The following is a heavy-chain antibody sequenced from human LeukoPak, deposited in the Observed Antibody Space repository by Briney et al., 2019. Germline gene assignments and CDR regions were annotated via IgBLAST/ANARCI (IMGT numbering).Heavy chain of an antibody. CDR3: ARENTGIDC. J-gene: IGHJ4*02. D-gene: IGHD1/OR15-1a*01. CDR1: GFAFGSYS. V-gene: IGHV3-30*07. Sequence: GGSLRLSCDASGFAFGSYSMNWLRQSPGKGLEWVASIFSTGDRIFYADSARGRFTISRDNAKNTLYLQMNSLRAEDTAVYYCARENTGIDCWGQGTLVTVSS. CDR2: IFSTGDRI.